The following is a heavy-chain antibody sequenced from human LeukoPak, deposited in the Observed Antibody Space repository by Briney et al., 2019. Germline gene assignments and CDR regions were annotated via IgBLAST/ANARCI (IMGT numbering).Heavy chain of an antibody. V-gene: IGHV3-11*04. CDR1: GFTFSDYY. D-gene: IGHD3-10*01. CDR2: VSSGSSTI. CDR3: AREQPTYYYGSGSPLDY. J-gene: IGHJ4*02. Sequence: PGGSLRLSCAASGFTFSDYYMSWIRQAPGKALEWVSYVSSGSSTIYYADSVKGRFTVSRDNGKRSLYLHMNSLRAEDTAVYYCAREQPTYYYGSGSPLDYWGQGTLVTVSS.